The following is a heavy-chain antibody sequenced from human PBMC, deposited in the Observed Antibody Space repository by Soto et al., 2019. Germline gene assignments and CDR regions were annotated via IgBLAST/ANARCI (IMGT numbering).Heavy chain of an antibody. CDR2: IWYDGSNK. Sequence: GGSLRLSCAASGFTFSSYGMHWVRQAPGKGLEWVAVIWYDGSNKYYADSVKGRFTISRDNSKNTLYLQMNSLRAEDTAVYYCARDQSWGIAGPWNYWGQGTLVTVSS. J-gene: IGHJ4*02. CDR3: ARDQSWGIAGPWNY. V-gene: IGHV3-33*01. CDR1: GFTFSSYG. D-gene: IGHD6-13*01.